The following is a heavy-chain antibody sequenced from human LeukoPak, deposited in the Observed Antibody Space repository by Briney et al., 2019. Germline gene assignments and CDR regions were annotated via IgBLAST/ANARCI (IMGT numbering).Heavy chain of an antibody. CDR1: GFTFTNYW. CDR2: INEDGSEK. D-gene: IGHD6-6*01. J-gene: IGHJ5*02. V-gene: IGHV3-7*01. Sequence: GGSLRLSCAASGFTFTNYWMIWVRQAPGKGLEWVANINEDGSEKYYVDSVEGRFTISRDNAKNSVFPQMNSLRADDTAMYYCASSSCSCSSSWGQGTLVTVSS. CDR3: ASSSCSCSSS.